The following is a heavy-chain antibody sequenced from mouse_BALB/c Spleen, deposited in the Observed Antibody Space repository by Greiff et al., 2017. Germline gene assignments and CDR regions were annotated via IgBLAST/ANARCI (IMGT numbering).Heavy chain of an antibody. D-gene: IGHD2-3*01. Sequence: EVQLQESGPGLVKPSQSLSLTCSVTGYSITSGYYWNWIRQFPGNKLEWMGYISYDGSNNYNPSLKNRISFTRDTSKNQFFLKLNSMTTEDTATYYCARATYDGTLMDYWGQGTSVTVSS. J-gene: IGHJ4*01. CDR2: ISYDGSN. CDR3: ARATYDGTLMDY. CDR1: GYSITSGYY. V-gene: IGHV3-6*02.